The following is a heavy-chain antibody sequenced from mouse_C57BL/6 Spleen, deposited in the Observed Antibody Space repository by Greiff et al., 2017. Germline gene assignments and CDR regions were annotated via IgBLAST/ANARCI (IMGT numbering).Heavy chain of an antibody. Sequence: EVKLVESGGDLVKPGGSLKLSCAASGFTFSSYGMSWVRQTPDKRLEWVATISSGGSYTYYPDSVKGRFTISRDNAKNTLYLQMRSLKSEDTAMYYCARQGAYYSNLYYFDYWGQGTTLTVSS. CDR1: GFTFSSYG. J-gene: IGHJ2*01. CDR3: ARQGAYYSNLYYFDY. D-gene: IGHD2-5*01. V-gene: IGHV5-6*01. CDR2: ISSGGSYT.